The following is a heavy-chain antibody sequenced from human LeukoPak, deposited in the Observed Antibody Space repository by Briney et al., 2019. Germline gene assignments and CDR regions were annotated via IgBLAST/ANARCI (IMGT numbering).Heavy chain of an antibody. D-gene: IGHD4-17*01. CDR2: INPNSGGT. CDR3: ARGGSGDYLSIDD. Sequence: ASVKVSCKASGYTFTGYYMHWVRQAPGQGLEWMGWINPNSGGTNYAQNFQGRVTMTRDTSLNTAYMELGRLRSDDTAMYYCARGGSGDYLSIDDWGQGTLVTVSS. V-gene: IGHV1-2*02. J-gene: IGHJ4*02. CDR1: GYTFTGYY.